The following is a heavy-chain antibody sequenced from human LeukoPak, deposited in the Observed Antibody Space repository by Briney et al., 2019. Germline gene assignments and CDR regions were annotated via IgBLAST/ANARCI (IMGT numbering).Heavy chain of an antibody. CDR3: TTDSHYCSRSSCSYYYMDV. Sequence: GGSLRLSCAASGFTFNNAWMSWVRQAPGKGLEWLGRIKSKTDGGTTDYAAPVKGRFTISRDDTKNTLYLQMNSLKTEGTAVYYCTTDSHYCSRSSCSYYYMDVWGKGTTVTVSS. CDR1: GFTFNNAW. V-gene: IGHV3-15*01. CDR2: IKSKTDGGTT. J-gene: IGHJ6*03. D-gene: IGHD2-2*01.